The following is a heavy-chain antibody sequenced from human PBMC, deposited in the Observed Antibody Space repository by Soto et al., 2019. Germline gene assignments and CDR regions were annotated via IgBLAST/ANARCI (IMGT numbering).Heavy chain of an antibody. D-gene: IGHD3-3*01. CDR1: GASFRGSY. V-gene: IGHV4-59*13. J-gene: IGHJ4*03. CDR3: AVWRALTQYYFDS. CDR2: AYYSGTT. Sequence: PSETLSLTCAVSGASFRGSYWSWIRQPPGKGLEWIGYAYYSGTTVYNPSLKSRVSISVDTSKKHVSLRLNSVTAADTAVYYCAVWRALTQYYFDSWGPGTLVTDSS.